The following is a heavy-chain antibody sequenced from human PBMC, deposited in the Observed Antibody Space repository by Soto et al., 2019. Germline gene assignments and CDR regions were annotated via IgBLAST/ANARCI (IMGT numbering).Heavy chain of an antibody. J-gene: IGHJ4*02. V-gene: IGHV1-69*02. D-gene: IGHD5-12*01. CDR3: QVDIVATRPKIDY. CDR1: GGTFSSYT. Sequence: QVQLVQSGAEVKKPGSSVKVSCKASGGTFSSYTISWVRQAPGQGLEWMGRIIPILGIANYAQKFQGRVTITADKSTSTAYMELSSLRSEDTAVYYCQVDIVATRPKIDYWGQGTLVTVSS. CDR2: IIPILGIA.